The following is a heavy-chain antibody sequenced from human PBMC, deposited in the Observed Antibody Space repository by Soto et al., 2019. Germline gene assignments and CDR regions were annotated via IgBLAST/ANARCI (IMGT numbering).Heavy chain of an antibody. CDR3: ARLSIAARLIDY. CDR2: IYYSGST. V-gene: IGHV4-39*01. D-gene: IGHD6-6*01. CDR1: GGSISSSSYY. J-gene: IGHJ4*02. Sequence: SETLSLTCTVSGGSISSSSYYWGWIRQPPGKGLEWIGSIYYSGSTYYNPSLKSRVTISVDTSKNQFSLKLSSVTAADTAVYYCARLSIAARLIDYWGQGTLVTVSS.